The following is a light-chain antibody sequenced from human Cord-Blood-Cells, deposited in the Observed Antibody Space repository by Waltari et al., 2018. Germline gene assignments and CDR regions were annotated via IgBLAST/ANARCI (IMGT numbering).Light chain of an antibody. V-gene: IGLV2-14*01. Sequence: QSALTQPASGSGSPGQSITISSTGTTSDVGGYNYSSWYQQHPGKAPKLRIYDVSKRPSGVSNRFSGSKSGNTASLTISGLQAEDEADYYCSSYTSSSTWVFGGGTKLTVL. CDR3: SSYTSSSTWV. CDR2: DVS. CDR1: TSDVGGYNY. J-gene: IGLJ3*02.